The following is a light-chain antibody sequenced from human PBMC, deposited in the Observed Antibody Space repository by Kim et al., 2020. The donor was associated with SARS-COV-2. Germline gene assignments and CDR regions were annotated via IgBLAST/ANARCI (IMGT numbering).Light chain of an antibody. CDR3: AAWDDSLSGRGV. V-gene: IGLV1-44*01. CDR2: NND. CDR1: TSNIGRNT. Sequence: QSVLIQPPSASGTPGQRVTISCSGSTSNIGRNTVSWYQHLPGAAPKLLIHNNDQRPSGVPDRFSGSQSGTSASLAISALQADDEAIYYCAAWDDSLSGRGVFGGGTKVTVL. J-gene: IGLJ3*02.